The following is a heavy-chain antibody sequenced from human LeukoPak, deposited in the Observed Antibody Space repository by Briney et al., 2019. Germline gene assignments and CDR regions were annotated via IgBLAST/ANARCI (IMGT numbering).Heavy chain of an antibody. V-gene: IGHV3-30*04. CDR3: AKEGVWDSGDAFDT. CDR2: FSYDGRNK. Sequence: GRSLRLSCAASGFTVSSYAMHWVRQAPGKGLEWVALFSYDGRNKYYADSVKGRFTISRDNSNNTLYLQMNGLRHEDTAVYYCAKEGVWDSGDAFDTWGQGTMVTVSS. D-gene: IGHD1-26*01. J-gene: IGHJ3*02. CDR1: GFTVSSYA.